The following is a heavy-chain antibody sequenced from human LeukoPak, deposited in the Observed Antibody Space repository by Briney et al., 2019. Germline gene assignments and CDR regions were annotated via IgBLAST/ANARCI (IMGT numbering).Heavy chain of an antibody. V-gene: IGHV1-69*13. J-gene: IGHJ4*02. CDR2: IIPIFGTA. D-gene: IGHD5-12*01. Sequence: ASVKVSCKASGGPFSSYAISWVRQAPGQGLEWMGGIIPIFGTANYARKFQGRVTITADESTSTAYMELSSLRSEDTAVYYCARDQGGYSGYDDWGQGTLVTVSS. CDR1: GGPFSSYA. CDR3: ARDQGGYSGYDD.